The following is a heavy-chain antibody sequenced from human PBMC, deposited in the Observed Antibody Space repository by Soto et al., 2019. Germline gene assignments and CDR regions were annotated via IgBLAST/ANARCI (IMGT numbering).Heavy chain of an antibody. Sequence: ASELPFHTKGVSWYTISNIKWRGFIRQTPGKGLEWIGYIYYSGTTYYNPSLKSRVTISRDNAENSVYLEMDSLRAEDTALYYCARDVDADFRTDFDYWGRGTLVTVSS. J-gene: IGHJ4*02. V-gene: IGHV4-28*03. CDR1: WYTISNIKW. CDR2: IYYSGTT. CDR3: ARDVDADFRTDFDY. D-gene: IGHD4-17*01.